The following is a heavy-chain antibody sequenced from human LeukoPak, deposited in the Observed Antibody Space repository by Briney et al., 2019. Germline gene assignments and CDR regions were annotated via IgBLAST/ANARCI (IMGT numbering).Heavy chain of an antibody. J-gene: IGHJ4*02. V-gene: IGHV1-46*01. Sequence: ASVKVSCKASGYTFTSYYMHWVRQAPGQGLEWMGIINPSGGSTSYAQKLQGRVTMTTDTSTSTAYMELRSLRSDDTAVYYCARVSGGIGDYWGQGTLVTVSS. CDR3: ARVSGGIGDY. CDR1: GYTFTSYY. CDR2: INPSGGST. D-gene: IGHD1-26*01.